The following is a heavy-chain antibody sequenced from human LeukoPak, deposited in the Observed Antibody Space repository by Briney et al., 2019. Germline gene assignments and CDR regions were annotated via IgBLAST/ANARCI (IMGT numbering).Heavy chain of an antibody. V-gene: IGHV4-59*08. CDR3: ARRYFDSHDSSNAFDV. D-gene: IGHD3-9*01. CDR2: ISRSENT. Sequence: SETLSLPCNVAGASISSFYWSWIRQPPGKGLEWIGCISRSENTNINPSLKSRFSSSRDTSKNQISLKLNSVTAADTALYYCARRYFDSHDSSNAFDVWGQGTMVTVSS. J-gene: IGHJ3*01. CDR1: GASISSFY.